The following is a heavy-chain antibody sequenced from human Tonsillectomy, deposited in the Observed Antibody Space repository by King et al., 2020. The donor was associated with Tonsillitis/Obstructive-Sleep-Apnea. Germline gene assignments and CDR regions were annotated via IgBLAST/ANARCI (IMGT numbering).Heavy chain of an antibody. CDR3: ARGERQVDWYFDL. Sequence: VQLQESGPGLVKPSETLSLTCTVSGGSISSYYWSWIRQPPGKGLEWIGYIYYSGSTNYNPSLESRVTFSIDTSENHFSLNLTAVTAADTAVYYCARGERQVDWYFDLWGRGTLVTVSS. CDR1: GGSISSYY. D-gene: IGHD1-1*01. J-gene: IGHJ2*01. CDR2: IYYSGST. V-gene: IGHV4-59*08.